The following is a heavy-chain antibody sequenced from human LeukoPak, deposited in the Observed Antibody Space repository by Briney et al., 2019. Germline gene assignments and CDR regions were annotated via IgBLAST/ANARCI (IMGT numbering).Heavy chain of an antibody. CDR3: ARSGWPYYFDY. V-gene: IGHV3-74*01. CDR1: GFTFSNAW. Sequence: GGSLRLSCAASGFTFSNAWMSWVRQAPGKGLVWVPRIHSDGSSTSYADSVRGRFTISRDDAKSTLYLQMNSLRAEDTAVYYCARSGWPYYFDYWGQGTLVTVSS. J-gene: IGHJ4*02. CDR2: IHSDGSST. D-gene: IGHD3-22*01.